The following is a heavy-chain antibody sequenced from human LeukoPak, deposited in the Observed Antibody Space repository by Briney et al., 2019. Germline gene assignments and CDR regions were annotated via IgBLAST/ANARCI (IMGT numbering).Heavy chain of an antibody. V-gene: IGHV4-59*08. CDR2: IYYSGST. Sequence: SETLSLTCTVSGGSISSYYWSWIRQPPGKGLEWNGYIYYSGSTNYNPSLKSRVTISVDTSKNQFSLKLSSVTAADTAVYYCARSTYYYDSSDQGFDYWGQGTLVTVSS. CDR1: GGSISSYY. D-gene: IGHD3-22*01. CDR3: ARSTYYYDSSDQGFDY. J-gene: IGHJ4*02.